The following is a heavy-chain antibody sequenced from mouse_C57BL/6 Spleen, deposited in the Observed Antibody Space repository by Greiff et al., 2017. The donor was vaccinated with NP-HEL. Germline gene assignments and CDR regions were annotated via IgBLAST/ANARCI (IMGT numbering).Heavy chain of an antibody. CDR1: GFTFSDYY. Sequence: EVNLVESEGGLVQPGSSMKLSCTASGFTFSDYYMAWVRQVPEKGLEWVANINYDGSSTYYLDSLKSRFIISRDNAKNILYLQMSSLKSEDTATYYCARDKLKAMDYWGQGTSVTVSS. D-gene: IGHD1-3*01. J-gene: IGHJ4*01. V-gene: IGHV5-16*01. CDR3: ARDKLKAMDY. CDR2: INYDGSST.